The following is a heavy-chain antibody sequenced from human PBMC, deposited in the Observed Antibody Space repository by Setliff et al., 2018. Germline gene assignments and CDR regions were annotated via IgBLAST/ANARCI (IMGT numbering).Heavy chain of an antibody. D-gene: IGHD2-15*01. CDR2: ISSSSSTI. V-gene: IGHV3-48*01. CDR1: GFTFSSYS. CDR3: ARDLVKDIVVVVWYFDL. Sequence: PGGSLSLSCVASGFTFSSYSMNWVRQAPGKGLEWVSYISSSSSTIYYADSVKGRFTISRDNAKNSLYLQMNSLRAEDTAVYYCARDLVKDIVVVVWYFDLWGRGTLVTVS. J-gene: IGHJ2*01.